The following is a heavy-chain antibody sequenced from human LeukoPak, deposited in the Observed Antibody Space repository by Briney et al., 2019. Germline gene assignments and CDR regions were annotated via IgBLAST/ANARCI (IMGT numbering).Heavy chain of an antibody. V-gene: IGHV3-7*05. J-gene: IGHJ4*02. CDR3: ARDKTVGARILDY. CDR1: GFTLSSYW. D-gene: IGHD1-26*01. Sequence: PGGCLRLSCAASGFTLSSYWMSWVRQAPGRGPEWVANIKQDGREINYVDSAKGRFTISKDNAKNSLYLQMNSLRAEDTAVYYCARDKTVGARILDYWGQGTLVTVSS. CDR2: IKQDGREI.